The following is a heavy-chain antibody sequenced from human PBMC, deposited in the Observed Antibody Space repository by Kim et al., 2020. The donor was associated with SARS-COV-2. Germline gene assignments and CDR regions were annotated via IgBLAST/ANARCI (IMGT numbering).Heavy chain of an antibody. V-gene: IGHV4-34*01. J-gene: IGHJ6*02. CDR3: ARENYYYYYGMDV. Sequence: PPHQSRVTISVDTSKDQFSLKMSSVTAADTAVYYCARENYYYYYGMDVWGQGTTVTVSS.